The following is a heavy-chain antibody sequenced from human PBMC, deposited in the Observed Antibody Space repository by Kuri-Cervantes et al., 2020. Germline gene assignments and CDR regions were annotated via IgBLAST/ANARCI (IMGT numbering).Heavy chain of an antibody. Sequence: GESLKISCEASGFTFSSYDMHWVRQATGKGLEWVSGIGTSGDTHYPGSVKGRFTISRDNAKNSLYLQMNSLRAEDTAVYYCARDHFTGDYDFWSGYYQPHFDPWGQGILVTVSS. CDR3: ARDHFTGDYDFWSGYYQPHFDP. D-gene: IGHD3-3*01. CDR1: GFTFSSYD. CDR2: IGTSGDT. V-gene: IGHV3-13*01. J-gene: IGHJ5*02.